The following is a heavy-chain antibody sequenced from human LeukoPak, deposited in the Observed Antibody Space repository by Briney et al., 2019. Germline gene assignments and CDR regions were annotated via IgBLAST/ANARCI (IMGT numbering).Heavy chain of an antibody. Sequence: GGSLRLSCAASGFTFSGYTMHWVRQAPGKGLEYLSAISSNGASTYYANSVKGRFTISRDNSKNTLYLQMGSLRAEDMAVYYRARGEGRGWFPFDYWGQGTLVTVSS. D-gene: IGHD6-19*01. CDR1: GFTFSGYT. V-gene: IGHV3-64*01. J-gene: IGHJ4*02. CDR2: ISSNGAST. CDR3: ARGEGRGWFPFDY.